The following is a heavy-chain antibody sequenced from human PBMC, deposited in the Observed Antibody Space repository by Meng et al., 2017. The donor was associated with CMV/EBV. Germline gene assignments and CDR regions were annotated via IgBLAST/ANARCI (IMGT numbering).Heavy chain of an antibody. CDR1: GFTFSNAW. CDR2: IKSKTDGGTT. D-gene: IGHD6-6*01. Sequence: ESLKISCAASGFTFSNAWMSWVRQAPGKGLEWVGRIKSKTDGGTTDYAAPVKGRFTISRDDSKNTLYLQMNSLKTEDTAVYYCTTDDPQPYSSSSRGYYYGMDVWGQGTTVTVSS. CDR3: TTDDPQPYSSSSRGYYYGMDV. J-gene: IGHJ6*02. V-gene: IGHV3-15*01.